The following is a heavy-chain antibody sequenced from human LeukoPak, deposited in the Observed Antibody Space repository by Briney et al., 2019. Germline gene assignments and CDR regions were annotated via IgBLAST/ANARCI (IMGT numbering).Heavy chain of an antibody. Sequence: SETLSLTCTVSGGSISTYYWSWIRQTPGKGLEWIGYIYYSGTTYYNPSLKSRVIISIDTSKNQFSLKLSSVTAADTAVYYCASGYETGYYFDYWGQGILVTVSS. D-gene: IGHD5-12*01. CDR3: ASGYETGYYFDY. CDR1: GGSISTYY. J-gene: IGHJ4*02. CDR2: IYYSGTT. V-gene: IGHV4-59*08.